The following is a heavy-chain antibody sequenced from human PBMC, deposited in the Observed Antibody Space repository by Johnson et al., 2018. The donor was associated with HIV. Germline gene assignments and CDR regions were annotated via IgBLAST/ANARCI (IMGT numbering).Heavy chain of an antibody. CDR2: IWYDGTNK. Sequence: QMLLVESGGGVVQPGRSLRLSCAASGFTFSSYGMHWVRQAPGKGLEWVAVIWYDGTNKYYADSVKGRFTISRDNSKNTLYLQMNSLRAEDTAIYYCARPSVITTLTTTPWAFDIWGQGTMVTVSS. J-gene: IGHJ3*02. V-gene: IGHV3-30*19. D-gene: IGHD4-17*01. CDR1: GFTFSSYG. CDR3: ARPSVITTLTTTPWAFDI.